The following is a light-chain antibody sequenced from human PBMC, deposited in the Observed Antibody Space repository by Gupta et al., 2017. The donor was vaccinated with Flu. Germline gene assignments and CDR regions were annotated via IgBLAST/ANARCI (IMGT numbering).Light chain of an antibody. CDR1: QSVLYSSNNKNY. Sequence: DIVMTQSPESLAVSLGERATINCKSSQSVLYSSNNKNYLAWYQQKPGQPPKLLIYWASTRESGVPDRFSGSGSGPEFTLTISSLQAEDVAVYYCQQYYSVPCTFGQGTKVEIK. CDR3: QQYYSVPCT. V-gene: IGKV4-1*01. CDR2: WAS. J-gene: IGKJ2*02.